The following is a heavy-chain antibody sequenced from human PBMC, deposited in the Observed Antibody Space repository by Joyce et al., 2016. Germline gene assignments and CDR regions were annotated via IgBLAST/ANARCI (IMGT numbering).Heavy chain of an antibody. V-gene: IGHV3-21*01. CDR2: ISSNRNYI. J-gene: IGHJ6*02. CDR1: GFTFSSYS. CDR3: ARNSAPRASTYYGLDV. Sequence: EVQLVESGGGLVRPGGSLRLSCAASGFTFSSYSMNWVRQDPGKGLGWVSFISSNRNYIYYADSVKGRFTISRDNAKSSLFLQMDSLRAEDTAVYYCARNSAPRASTYYGLDVWGQGTTVTVSS. D-gene: IGHD5/OR15-5a*01.